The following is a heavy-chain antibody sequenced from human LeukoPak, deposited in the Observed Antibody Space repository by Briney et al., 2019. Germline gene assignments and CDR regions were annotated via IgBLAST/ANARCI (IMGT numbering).Heavy chain of an antibody. V-gene: IGHV1-8*03. CDR3: ERMYYDILTGYRYYYYYMDV. D-gene: IGHD3-9*01. J-gene: IGHJ6*03. Sequence: ASVKVSCKASGYTFTSYDINWVRQATGQGLEWMGWMNPNSGNTGYAQKFQGRVTITRNTSISTAYMELSSLRSEDTAVYYCERMYYDILTGYRYYYYYMDVWGKGTTVTVSS. CDR2: MNPNSGNT. CDR1: GYTFTSYD.